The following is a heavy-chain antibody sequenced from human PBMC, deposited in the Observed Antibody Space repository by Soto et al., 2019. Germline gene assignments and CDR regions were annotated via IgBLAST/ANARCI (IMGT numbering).Heavy chain of an antibody. CDR1: VFTFSSYG. CDR2: IWYDGSNK. CDR3: ARDQSDWSNPWDYYYGMDV. V-gene: IGHV3-33*01. Sequence: RGSLRLSCASCVFTFSSYGMHWVRQAPGKGLDWVAVIWYDGSNKYYADSVKGRFTISRDNSKNTLYLQMNSLRAEDTAVYYCARDQSDWSNPWDYYYGMDVWGQGTPVTGSS. D-gene: IGHD3-9*01. J-gene: IGHJ6*02.